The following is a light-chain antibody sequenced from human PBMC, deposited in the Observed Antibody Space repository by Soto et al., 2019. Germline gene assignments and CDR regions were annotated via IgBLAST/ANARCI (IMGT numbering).Light chain of an antibody. Sequence: QSVLTQPPSVSAAPGQKVTISCSGSSSNIGNNYVSWYQQLPGTAPKLLIYDNNQRPSGVPDRFSGSKSGTSASLAISGLQSDDEADYYCAAWDDSLNGVLFGGGTKLTVL. V-gene: IGLV1-51*01. CDR2: DNN. CDR3: AAWDDSLNGVL. CDR1: SSNIGNNY. J-gene: IGLJ2*01.